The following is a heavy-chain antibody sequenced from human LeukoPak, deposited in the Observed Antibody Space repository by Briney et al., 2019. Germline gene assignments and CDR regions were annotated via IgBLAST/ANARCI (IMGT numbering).Heavy chain of an antibody. CDR3: AKESLPHRGYYFDS. D-gene: IGHD3-22*01. CDR1: GFTFSAYA. Sequence: GGSLRLSCAASGFTFSAYAMSWVRQAPGKGLEWVSAISEDGGARLYADSVKGRFTISRDNSENTVSLQVNSQRAGDTAVYFCAKESLPHRGYYFDSWGRGTLITVSS. V-gene: IGHV3-23*01. J-gene: IGHJ4*02. CDR2: ISEDGGAR.